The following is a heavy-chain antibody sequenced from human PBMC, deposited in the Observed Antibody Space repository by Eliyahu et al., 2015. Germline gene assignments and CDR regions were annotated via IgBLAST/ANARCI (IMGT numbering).Heavy chain of an antibody. CDR3: ARESIRYFDWLSGYYFDY. CDR2: ISSSSSYT. Sequence: QVQLVESGGGLVKPGGSLRLSXXASGFXFSAXXXGWIRQAPGKGLEWVSYISSSSSYTNYADSVKGRFTISRDNAKNSLYLQMNSLRAEDTAVYYCARESIRYFDWLSGYYFDYWGQGTLVTVSS. D-gene: IGHD3-9*01. V-gene: IGHV3-11*06. CDR1: GFXFSAXX. J-gene: IGHJ4*02.